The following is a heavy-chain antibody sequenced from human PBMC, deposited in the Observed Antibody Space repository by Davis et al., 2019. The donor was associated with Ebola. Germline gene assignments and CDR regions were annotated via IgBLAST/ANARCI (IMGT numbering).Heavy chain of an antibody. J-gene: IGHJ3*02. CDR2: VYNRDTT. CDR1: SGSVSSNVYS. D-gene: IGHD1-26*01. V-gene: IGHV4-61*08. CDR3: ARVLLVNYGFDI. Sequence: MPSETLSLTCSVASGSVSSNVYSWNWIRQSPGKGLEWIGFVYNRDTTNYNPSLNSRVTISKDTSKNQFSLKLSSVTAADTAVYYCARVLLVNYGFDIWGQGTMVTVSS.